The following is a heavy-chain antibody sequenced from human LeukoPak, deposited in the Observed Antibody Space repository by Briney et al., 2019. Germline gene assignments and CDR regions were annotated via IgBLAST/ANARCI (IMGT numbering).Heavy chain of an antibody. J-gene: IGHJ1*01. D-gene: IGHD3-3*01. CDR3: ATVVYTYDFWSGYSPPDQYFQH. V-gene: IGHV1-24*01. CDR1: GYTLTELS. CDR2: FDPEDGET. Sequence: ASVKVSCKVSGYTLTELSMHWVRQAPGKGLEWMGGFDPEDGETIYAQKFQGRVTMTEDTSTGTAYMELSSLRSEDTAVYYCATVVYTYDFWSGYSPPDQYFQHWGQGTLVTVSS.